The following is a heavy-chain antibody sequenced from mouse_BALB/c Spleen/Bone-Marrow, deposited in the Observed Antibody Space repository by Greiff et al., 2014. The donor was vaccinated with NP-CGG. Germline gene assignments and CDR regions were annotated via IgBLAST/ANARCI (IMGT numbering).Heavy chain of an antibody. J-gene: IGHJ3*01. CDR2: INPYNDGT. CDR3: ARRGYRYDGFAY. Sequence: EVQVVESGPELVKPGASVKMSCKASGYTFTSYVMYWVKQKPGQGLEWIGYINPYNDGTKYNEKFKGKATLTSDKSSSTAYMELSSLTSEDSAVYYCARRGYRYDGFAYWGQGTLVTVSA. CDR1: GYTFTSYV. D-gene: IGHD2-14*01. V-gene: IGHV1-14*01.